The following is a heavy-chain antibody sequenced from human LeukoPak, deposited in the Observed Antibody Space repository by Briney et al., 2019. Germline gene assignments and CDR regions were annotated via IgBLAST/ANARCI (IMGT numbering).Heavy chain of an antibody. V-gene: IGHV4-38-2*02. CDR1: GYSISSGYY. Sequence: SETLSLTCTVSGYSISSGYYWGWIRQPPGKGLEWIGSIYHSGSTYYNPSLKSRVTISVDTSKNQFSLKLSSVTAADTAVYYCARDSSSWDDNFDYWGQGTLVTVSS. CDR2: IYHSGST. J-gene: IGHJ4*02. D-gene: IGHD6-13*01. CDR3: ARDSSSWDDNFDY.